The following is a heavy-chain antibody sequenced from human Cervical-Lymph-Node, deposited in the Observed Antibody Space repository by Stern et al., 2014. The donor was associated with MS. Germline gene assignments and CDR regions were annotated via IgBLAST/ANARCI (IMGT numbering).Heavy chain of an antibody. CDR1: GYIFTDYY. CDR3: ARGSGTAYDLRGDY. Sequence: VQLVESGAEARAPGASMKVSCKASGYIFTDYYLHWVRQAPGQGLEWLGWINPNSGGTNHAQNFQGRVTMTRDTSISTAYMELRWLGSADTAVYYCARGSGTAYDLRGDYWGQGTLVTVSS. J-gene: IGHJ4*01. D-gene: IGHD3-3*01. CDR2: INPNSGGT. V-gene: IGHV1-2*02.